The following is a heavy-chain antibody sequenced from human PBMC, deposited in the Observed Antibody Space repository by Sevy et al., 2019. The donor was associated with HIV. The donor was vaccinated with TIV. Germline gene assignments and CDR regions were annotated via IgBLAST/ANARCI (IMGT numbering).Heavy chain of an antibody. J-gene: IGHJ4*02. CDR2: ISYSGST. Sequence: SETLSLTCTVSGGSISSFYWNWILQSPGKGLEWIGYISYSGSTNYNPSLKSRVTISVDTSKNQFSLKLSSVTAADTAVYYCARGIFSYGYWREFDYWGQGNLVTVSS. CDR1: GGSISSFY. CDR3: ARGIFSYGYWREFDY. V-gene: IGHV4-59*01. D-gene: IGHD5-18*01.